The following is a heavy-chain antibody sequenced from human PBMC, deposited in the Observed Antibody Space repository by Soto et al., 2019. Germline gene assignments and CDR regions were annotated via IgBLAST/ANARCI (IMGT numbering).Heavy chain of an antibody. CDR3: ARVSPGYSSSWYFPYFDY. Sequence: ASVKVSCKASGYTFTSYGISWVRQAPGQGLEWMGWISAYNDNTNYAQKLQGRVTMTTDTSTSTAYMELRSLRSDDTAVYYCARVSPGYSSSWYFPYFDYWGQGTLVTVSS. V-gene: IGHV1-18*01. CDR1: GYTFTSYG. CDR2: ISAYNDNT. J-gene: IGHJ4*02. D-gene: IGHD6-13*01.